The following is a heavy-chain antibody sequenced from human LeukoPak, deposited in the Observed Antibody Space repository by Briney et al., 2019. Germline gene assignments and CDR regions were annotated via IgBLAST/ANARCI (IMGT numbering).Heavy chain of an antibody. J-gene: IGHJ4*02. CDR1: GGSISSDY. V-gene: IGHV4-59*08. D-gene: IGHD1-26*01. Sequence: SETLSLTCTVSGGSISSDYWSWIRQPPGKGLEWLGYMYYNGSNNYYPSSKSRFTISLDTSKNQFYFKLSSLTAANTAGYYCARHAPGGFEELELFDYWGQGILVTVSS. CDR3: ARHAPGGFEELELFDY. CDR2: MYYNGSN.